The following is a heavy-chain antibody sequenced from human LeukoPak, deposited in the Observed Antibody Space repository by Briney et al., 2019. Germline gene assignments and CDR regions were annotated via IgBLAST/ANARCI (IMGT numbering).Heavy chain of an antibody. CDR1: GFSLSTSGMR. CDR2: IDWDDDK. J-gene: IGHJ4*02. V-gene: IGHV2-70*04. D-gene: IGHD3-22*01. CDR3: ARMAPPVGYYDSSGYCDY. Sequence: SGPTLVNPTQTLTLTCTFSGFSLSTSGMRVSWIRQPPGKALEWLARIDWDDDKFYNTSLRTRLTTSKDTSKNQVVLKMTNMDPVDTATYYCARMAPPVGYYDSSGYCDYWGQGTLVTDSS.